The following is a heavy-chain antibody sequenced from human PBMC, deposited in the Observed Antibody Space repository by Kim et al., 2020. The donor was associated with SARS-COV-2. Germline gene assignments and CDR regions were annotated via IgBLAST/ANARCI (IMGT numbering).Heavy chain of an antibody. Sequence: GGSLRLSCTASGFTFGDYAMSWVRQAPGKGLEWVGFIRSKAYGGTTEYAASVKGRFTISRDDSKSIAYLQMNSLKTEDTAVYYCIITMIVDYWGQGTLVTVSS. CDR3: IITMIVDY. CDR2: IRSKAYGGTT. V-gene: IGHV3-49*04. D-gene: IGHD3-22*01. J-gene: IGHJ4*02. CDR1: GFTFGDYA.